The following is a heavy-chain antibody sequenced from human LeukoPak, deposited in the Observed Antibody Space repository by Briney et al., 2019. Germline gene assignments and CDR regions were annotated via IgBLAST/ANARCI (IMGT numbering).Heavy chain of an antibody. CDR3: ARDPIRGYSYGFGDYGFDY. D-gene: IGHD5-18*01. V-gene: IGHV4-31*03. J-gene: IGHJ4*02. CDR2: IYYSGST. CDR1: GGSISSGGYY. Sequence: SETLSLTCTVSGGSISSGGYYWSWIRQHPGTGLEWIGYIYYSGSTYYNPSLKSRVTISVDTSKNQFSLKLSSVTAADTAVYYCARDPIRGYSYGFGDYGFDYWGQGTLVTVSS.